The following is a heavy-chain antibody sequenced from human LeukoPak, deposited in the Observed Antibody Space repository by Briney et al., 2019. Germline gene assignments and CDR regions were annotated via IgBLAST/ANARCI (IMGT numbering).Heavy chain of an antibody. V-gene: IGHV5-51*01. CDR1: GYIFTSYW. Sequence: KGGESLKISCQGSGYIFTSYWIGWVRQLPGKGLEWMGIIYPGDSDTRYSPSFQGQVTISADKSISTAYLQWSSLKASDTAMYYCARSYYDFWSGYPNWFDPWGQGTLVTVSS. CDR2: IYPGDSDT. D-gene: IGHD3-3*01. J-gene: IGHJ5*02. CDR3: ARSYYDFWSGYPNWFDP.